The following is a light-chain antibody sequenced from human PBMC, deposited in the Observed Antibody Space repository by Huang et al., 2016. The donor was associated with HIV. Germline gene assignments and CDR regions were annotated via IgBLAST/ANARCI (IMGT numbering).Light chain of an antibody. V-gene: IGKV3-15*01. CDR2: GAS. CDR3: QQYNNWPSGT. Sequence: EIVMTQSPATLSVSPGERATLSCRASQSVSSNLAWYQQKPGQAPRLRIQGASTRATGIPARFSGSGSGTEFTLTISSLQSEDFAVYYCQQYNNWPSGTFGQGTKVEIK. CDR1: QSVSSN. J-gene: IGKJ1*01.